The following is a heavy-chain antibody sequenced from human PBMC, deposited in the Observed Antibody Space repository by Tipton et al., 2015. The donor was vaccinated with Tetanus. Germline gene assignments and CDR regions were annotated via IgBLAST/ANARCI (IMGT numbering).Heavy chain of an antibody. J-gene: IGHJ3*01. CDR2: TSADGINK. Sequence: SLRLSCVASGFIFSRYGMHWVRQAPGKGLEWVAVTSADGINKYYADSVKGRVTISRDNSKNTLYLQMNSLRSEDTGIYYCARLVSNAFDVWGQGTVVTVSS. D-gene: IGHD2-8*02. V-gene: IGHV3-30*03. CDR3: ARLVSNAFDV. CDR1: GFIFSRYG.